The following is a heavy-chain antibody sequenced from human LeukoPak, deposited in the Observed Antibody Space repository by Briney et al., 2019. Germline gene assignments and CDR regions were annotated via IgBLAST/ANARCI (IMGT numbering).Heavy chain of an antibody. CDR2: ISYDGSNK. CDR3: AKGNDQDDYGDYVGY. J-gene: IGHJ4*02. Sequence: PGGSLRLSCAASGFTFSSYGMHWVRQAPGKGLEWVAVISYDGSNKYYADSVKGRFTISRDNSKNTLYLQMNSLRAEDTAVYYCAKGNDQDDYGDYVGYWGQGSMVTVSS. CDR1: GFTFSSYG. D-gene: IGHD4-17*01. V-gene: IGHV3-30*18.